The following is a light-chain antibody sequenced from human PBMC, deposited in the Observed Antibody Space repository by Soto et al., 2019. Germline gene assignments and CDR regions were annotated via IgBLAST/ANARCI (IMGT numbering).Light chain of an antibody. CDR2: KAS. CDR1: QSISSW. V-gene: IGKV1-5*03. CDR3: QQYNSYSPWT. Sequence: DIQMTQSPSTLSASVGDRVTITCRASQSISSWLAWYQQKPGKAPKLLIYKASSLESGVPSRFSGSGSGTEFTLTISSLQPDDFATYYVQQYNSYSPWTFGQGTKVDI. J-gene: IGKJ1*01.